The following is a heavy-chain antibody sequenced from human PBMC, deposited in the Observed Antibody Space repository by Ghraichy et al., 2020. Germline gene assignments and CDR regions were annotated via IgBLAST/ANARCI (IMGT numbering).Heavy chain of an antibody. V-gene: IGHV3-30-3*01. J-gene: IGHJ4*02. CDR1: GFTFSTYS. CDR3: ARERPLYDYFDNTGEYIGHFDN. D-gene: IGHD3-16*01. CDR2: ISHDGNNN. Sequence: GSLRLSCAASGFTFSTYSMHWVRQAPGKGLEWVSLISHDGNNNYSAASVKGRFTISRDNSKNTLYLLMNSLRAEDSAVYYCARERPLYDYFDNTGEYIGHFDNWGQGTLVTVSS.